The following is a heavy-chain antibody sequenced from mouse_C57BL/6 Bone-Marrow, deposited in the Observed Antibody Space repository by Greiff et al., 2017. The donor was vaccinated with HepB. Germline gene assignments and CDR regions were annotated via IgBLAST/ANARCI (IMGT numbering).Heavy chain of an antibody. CDR3: ARHYYGSSLFDY. CDR1: GFSLTSYG. V-gene: IGHV2-6-1*01. D-gene: IGHD1-1*01. Sequence: VMLVESGPGLVAPSQSLSITCTVSGFSLTSYGVHWVRQPPGKGLEWLVVIWSDGSTNYNSALKSRLSISKDNSKSQVFLKMNSLQTDDTAMYYCARHYYGSSLFDYWGQGTTLTVSS. J-gene: IGHJ2*01. CDR2: IWSDGST.